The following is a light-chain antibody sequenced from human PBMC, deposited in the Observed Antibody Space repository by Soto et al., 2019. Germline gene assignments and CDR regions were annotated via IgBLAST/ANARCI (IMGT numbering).Light chain of an antibody. CDR1: QSISNN. V-gene: IGKV3D-15*01. Sequence: EIVLTQSPDTLSVSPGERAALSCRASQSISNNLAWYQQQPGQPPRLLIFGASTRATGIPARFSGSGSEAEFALTISTLQSEDFAVYYCQQYSGWPLTFGGGTKVEIK. CDR2: GAS. J-gene: IGKJ4*01. CDR3: QQYSGWPLT.